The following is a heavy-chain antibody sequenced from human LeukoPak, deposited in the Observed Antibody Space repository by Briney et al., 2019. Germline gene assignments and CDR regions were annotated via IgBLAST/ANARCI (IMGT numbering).Heavy chain of an antibody. J-gene: IGHJ4*02. CDR1: GYTFTGYY. CDR2: INPNSGGT. CDR3: AREGSGYPY. V-gene: IGHV1-2*02. D-gene: IGHD5-12*01. Sequence: GASVKVSCKASGYTFTGYYMHWVRQAPGQALEWMGWINPNSGGTNYAQKFQGRVTMTRDTSISTAYMEVSRLTSDDTAVFYCAREGSGYPYWGQGTLVTVSS.